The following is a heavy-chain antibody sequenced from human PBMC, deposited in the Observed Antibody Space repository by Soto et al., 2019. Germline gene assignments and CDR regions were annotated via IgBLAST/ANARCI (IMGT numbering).Heavy chain of an antibody. V-gene: IGHV3-9*01. CDR3: AKDTGSN. J-gene: IGHJ4*02. Sequence: SLRLSCAASGFTFDNYAMHWVRQAPVNGLEWVSGISWNSNTIAYADSVKGRFTISRDNAKNSLYLQMNSLRAEDTAFYYCAKDTGSNWGQGTLVTVSS. D-gene: IGHD6-25*01. CDR2: ISWNSNTI. CDR1: GFTFDNYA.